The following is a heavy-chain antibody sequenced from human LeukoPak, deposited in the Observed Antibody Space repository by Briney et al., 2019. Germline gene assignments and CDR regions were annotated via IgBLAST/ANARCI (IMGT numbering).Heavy chain of an antibody. CDR3: ARDQVPLIRFLLVNYFDY. CDR2: XXSGGST. J-gene: IGHJ4*02. Sequence: QXGGXLXLSXXASGFTVSSNYMSWVRQAPGKGLXXXXXXXSGGSTYYEDSVKGRFTISRDNSKNTLYLQMNSLRAEDTAVYYCARDQVPLIRFLLVNYFDYWGQGTLVTVSS. D-gene: IGHD3-9*01. CDR1: GFTVSSNY. V-gene: IGHV3-53*01.